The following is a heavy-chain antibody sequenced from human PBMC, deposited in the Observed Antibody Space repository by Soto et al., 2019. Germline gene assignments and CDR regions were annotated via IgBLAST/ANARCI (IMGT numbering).Heavy chain of an antibody. CDR1: GYTFSSYA. CDR2: INAGYGNT. Sequence: ASVKVSCKASGYTFSSYAMHWVRQAPGQRLEWMGWINAGYGNTKSSQKFQDRVTISRDTSASTAYMELSSLRSEDTAVYYCARDSIAVNFDYWGQGTLVTVSS. D-gene: IGHD6-19*01. V-gene: IGHV1-3*01. CDR3: ARDSIAVNFDY. J-gene: IGHJ4*02.